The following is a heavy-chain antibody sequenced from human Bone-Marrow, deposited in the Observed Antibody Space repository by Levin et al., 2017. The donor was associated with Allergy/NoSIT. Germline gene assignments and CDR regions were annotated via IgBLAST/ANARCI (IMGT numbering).Heavy chain of an antibody. D-gene: IGHD3-10*01. Sequence: GGSLRLSCAASGFSVSNNYMSWVRQAPGKGLEWVSFIYRGGSTYYADSVKGRFTISRDNSKNTLFLQMNSLRAEDTAVYYCATFGPTYYTDVWGRGTTVIVSS. J-gene: IGHJ6*03. CDR1: GFSVSNNY. V-gene: IGHV3-53*01. CDR3: ATFGPTYYTDV. CDR2: IYRGGST.